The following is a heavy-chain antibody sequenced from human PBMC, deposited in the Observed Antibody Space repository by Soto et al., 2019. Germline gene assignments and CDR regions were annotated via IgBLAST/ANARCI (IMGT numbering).Heavy chain of an antibody. J-gene: IGHJ6*03. CDR1: GFTFSSYW. D-gene: IGHD3-3*01. V-gene: IGHV3-7*01. CDR3: ARDKGTIFGVVIMNYYYYMDV. CDR2: IKQDGSEK. Sequence: GGSLRLSCAASGFTFSSYWMSWVRQAPGKGLEWVANIKQDGSEKYYVDSVKGRFTISRDNAKNSLYLQMNSLRAEDTAVYYCARDKGTIFGVVIMNYYYYMDVWGKGTTVTVSS.